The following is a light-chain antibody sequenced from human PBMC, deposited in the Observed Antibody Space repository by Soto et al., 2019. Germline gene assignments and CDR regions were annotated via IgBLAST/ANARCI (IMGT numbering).Light chain of an antibody. J-gene: IGKJ4*01. CDR3: QQYNNWPLT. CDR2: GAS. Sequence: EIVMTQSPATQSVSPGERVALSCRARQSVSSNLAWYQQKPGQAPRLLIYGASTRATGIPARFSGSGSGTEFTLTFSSLQFEDFAVYYCQQYNNWPLTFGGGTKVEIK. V-gene: IGKV3-15*01. CDR1: QSVSSN.